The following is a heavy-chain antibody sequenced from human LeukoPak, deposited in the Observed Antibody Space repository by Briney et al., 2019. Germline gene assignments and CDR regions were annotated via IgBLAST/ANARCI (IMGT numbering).Heavy chain of an antibody. CDR3: AHSLYDSSGYYYFDY. V-gene: IGHV2-5*01. Sequence: SGPTLVKPTQTLTLTCTFSGFSLSSRGVAVGWIRQPPGKALEWLALNFWNDDKRYSPSLKSRLTITKDTSKNHVVLTMTNMDPVDTATYYCAHSLYDSSGYYYFDYWGQGTLVTVSP. CDR1: GFSLSSRGVA. CDR2: NFWNDDK. D-gene: IGHD3-22*01. J-gene: IGHJ4*02.